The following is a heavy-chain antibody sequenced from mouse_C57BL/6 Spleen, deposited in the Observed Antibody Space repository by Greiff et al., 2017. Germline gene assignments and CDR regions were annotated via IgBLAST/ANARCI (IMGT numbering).Heavy chain of an antibody. V-gene: IGHV1-76*01. CDR1: GYTFTDYY. CDR2: IYPGSGNT. Sequence: VQLQQSGAELVRPGASVKLSCKASGYTFTDYYINWVKQRPGQGLEWIARIYPGSGNTYYNEKFKGKATLTAEKSSSTAYMQLSSLTSEDSAVYCCARRGYGSSYAMDYWGQGTSVTVSS. J-gene: IGHJ4*01. CDR3: ARRGYGSSYAMDY. D-gene: IGHD1-1*01.